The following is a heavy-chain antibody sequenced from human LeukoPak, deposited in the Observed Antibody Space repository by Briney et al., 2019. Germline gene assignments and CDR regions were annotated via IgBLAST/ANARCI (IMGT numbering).Heavy chain of an antibody. CDR1: GLSFSSYA. Sequence: GGSLRLSCAASGLSFSSYAMHWVRQAPGKGLGYFSVISSNGGSTYYANSVKGRFSISRDNSKNTVYLQIDSLRADDMAVYYCARGDYSSGWYPAPNNAEHFLYWGRGNLVIVSS. CDR3: ARGDYSSGWYPAPNNAEHFLY. V-gene: IGHV3-64*01. D-gene: IGHD6-19*01. J-gene: IGHJ1*01. CDR2: ISSNGGST.